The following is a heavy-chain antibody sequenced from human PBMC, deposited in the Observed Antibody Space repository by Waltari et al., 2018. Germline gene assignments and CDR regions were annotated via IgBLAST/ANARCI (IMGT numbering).Heavy chain of an antibody. V-gene: IGHV3-9*01. D-gene: IGHD3-16*01. J-gene: IGHJ3*02. Sequence: EVQLVESGGGLVQPGRSLRLSCAASGFTFDDYAMPWVRQAPGKGLEWVSGISWNSGSIGYADSVKGRFTISRDNAKNSLYLQMNSLRAEDTALYYCAKDWGSKGGEDAFDIWGQGTMVTVSS. CDR2: ISWNSGSI. CDR3: AKDWGSKGGEDAFDI. CDR1: GFTFDDYA.